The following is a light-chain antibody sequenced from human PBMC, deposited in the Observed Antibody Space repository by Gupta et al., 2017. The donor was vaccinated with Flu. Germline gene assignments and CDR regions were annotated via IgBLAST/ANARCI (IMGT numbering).Light chain of an antibody. V-gene: IGLV6-57*03. CDR3: QSFDSINQV. J-gene: IGLJ3*02. CDR1: SGSIASNY. Sequence: NFILTQPHSVSASPGNTVTISCSRNSGSIASNYVQWYQRRPGGAPTVGRYEDGRRPAGVPDRFSGYIDISYNSASLTISGLMPEDEADYYCQSFDSINQVFGGGTRLTVL. CDR2: EDG.